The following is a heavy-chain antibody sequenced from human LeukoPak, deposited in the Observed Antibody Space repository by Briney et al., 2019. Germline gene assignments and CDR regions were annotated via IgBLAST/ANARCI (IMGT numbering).Heavy chain of an antibody. CDR3: ARSSGRSPNRDYMDV. CDR2: INPNSGGT. CDR1: GYTFTSYD. Sequence: GASVKVSCKASGYTFTSYDINWVRQATGQGLEWMGWINPNSGGTNYAQKFQGRVTMTRDTSTSTVYMELSSLRSEGTAVYYCARSSGRSPNRDYMDVWGKGTTVTISS. D-gene: IGHD1-14*01. V-gene: IGHV1-2*02. J-gene: IGHJ6*03.